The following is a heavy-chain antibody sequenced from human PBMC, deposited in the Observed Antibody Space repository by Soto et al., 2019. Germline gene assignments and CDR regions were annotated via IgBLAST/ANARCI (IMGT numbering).Heavy chain of an antibody. J-gene: IGHJ4*02. D-gene: IGHD3-9*01. CDR1: GFTFSSYA. Sequence: GGSLRLSCAASGFTFSSYAMSWVRQAPGKGLEWVSAISGSGGSTYYADSVKGRFTISRDNSKNTLYLQMNSLRAEDTAVYYCAKVSSNYDILTGYPDYWGQGTLVTVSS. CDR2: ISGSGGST. CDR3: AKVSSNYDILTGYPDY. V-gene: IGHV3-23*01.